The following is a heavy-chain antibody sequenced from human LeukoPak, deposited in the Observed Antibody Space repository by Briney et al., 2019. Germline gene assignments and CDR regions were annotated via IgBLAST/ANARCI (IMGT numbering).Heavy chain of an antibody. CDR1: GLTFDDYA. V-gene: IGHV3-9*01. CDR2: ISWNSGSI. CDR3: AKDLSAAAGLDAFDI. Sequence: GGSLRLSCAASGLTFDDYAMHWVRQAPGKGLEWVSGISWNSGSIGYADSVKGRFTISRDNAKNSLYLQMNSLRAEDTALYYCAKDLSAAAGLDAFDIWGQGTMVTVSS. D-gene: IGHD6-13*01. J-gene: IGHJ3*02.